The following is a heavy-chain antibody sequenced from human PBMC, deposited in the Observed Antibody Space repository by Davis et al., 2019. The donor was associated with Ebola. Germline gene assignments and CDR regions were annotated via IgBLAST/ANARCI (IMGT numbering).Heavy chain of an antibody. J-gene: IGHJ4*02. CDR1: GFTFSNYW. V-gene: IGHV3-48*04. D-gene: IGHD3-10*01. Sequence: PGGSLRLSCAVSGFTFSNYWMNWVRQAPGKGLEWVSYISSSSSTIYYADSVKGRFTISRDNAKNSLYLQMNSLRAEDTAVYYCARGAPFYGSGSYYNYWGQGTLVTVSS. CDR3: ARGAPFYGSGSYYNY. CDR2: ISSSSSTI.